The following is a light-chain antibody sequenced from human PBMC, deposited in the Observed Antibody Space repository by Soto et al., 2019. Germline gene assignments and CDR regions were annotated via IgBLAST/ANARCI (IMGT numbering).Light chain of an antibody. J-gene: IGLJ2*01. CDR2: RND. Sequence: QSVLTQPPSASGTPGQRVTISCSGSSSNIGSNYVYWYQQLPGTAPKLLINRNDQRPSGVPDRFSCSKSGTSASLAISGLRSEDEADYYCAAWDDSLSGVVFGGGTKLTVL. CDR3: AAWDDSLSGVV. V-gene: IGLV1-47*01. CDR1: SSNIGSNY.